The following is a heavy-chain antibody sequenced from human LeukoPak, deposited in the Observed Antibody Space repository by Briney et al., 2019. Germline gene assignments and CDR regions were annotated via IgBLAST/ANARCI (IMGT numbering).Heavy chain of an antibody. CDR1: GDSINAYY. V-gene: IGHV4-59*08. J-gene: IGHJ5*02. Sequence: SETLPLTCTVSGDSINAYYWGWIRQPPGKGLEWIGYICFSGTTKYNPSLESRVTISVDTSKNQFSLKLSSVTAADTAVYYCARRRAEGGSNGHYNWFDPWGQGILVTVSS. D-gene: IGHD6-13*01. CDR2: ICFSGTT. CDR3: ARRRAEGGSNGHYNWFDP.